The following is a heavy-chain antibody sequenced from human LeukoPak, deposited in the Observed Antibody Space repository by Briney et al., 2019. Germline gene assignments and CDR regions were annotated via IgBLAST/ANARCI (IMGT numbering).Heavy chain of an antibody. J-gene: IGHJ6*02. V-gene: IGHV3-7*01. CDR1: GFTFSSYS. CDR3: ARDTAMGDGMDV. Sequence: GGSLRPSCAASGFTFSSYSMNWVRQAPGKGLEWVANIKQDGSEKYYVDSVKGRFTISRDNAKNSLYLQMNSLRAEDTAVYYCARDTAMGDGMDVWGQGTTVTVSS. CDR2: IKQDGSEK. D-gene: IGHD5-18*01.